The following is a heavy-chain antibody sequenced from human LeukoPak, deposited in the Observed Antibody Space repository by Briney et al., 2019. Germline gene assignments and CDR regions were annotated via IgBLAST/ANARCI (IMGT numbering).Heavy chain of an antibody. D-gene: IGHD3-22*01. Sequence: GGSLRLSCAASGFTFSSYAMSWVRQAPGKGLEWVSYISSSGSSTYYADSVKGRFTISRDNAKNTLYLQMNSLRAEDTAVYYCARDLFYYYDSSGYYDYWGQGTLVTVSS. CDR1: GFTFSSYA. CDR2: ISSSGSST. J-gene: IGHJ4*02. CDR3: ARDLFYYYDSSGYYDY. V-gene: IGHV3-48*04.